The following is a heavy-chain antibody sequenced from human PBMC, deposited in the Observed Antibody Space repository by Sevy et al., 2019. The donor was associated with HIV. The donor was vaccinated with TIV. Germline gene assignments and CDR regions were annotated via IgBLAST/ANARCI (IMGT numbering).Heavy chain of an antibody. CDR1: GFTFGDYY. V-gene: IGHV3-11*01. CDR2: ISSSGSTI. J-gene: IGHJ4*02. Sequence: GGSLRLSCAASGFTFGDYYMSWIRQAPGKGLEWVSYISSSGSTIYYADSVKGRFTISRDNAKNSLYLQMNSLRAEDTAVYYCARTSLIKPLDYWGQGTLVTVSS. CDR3: ARTSLIKPLDY. D-gene: IGHD3-10*01.